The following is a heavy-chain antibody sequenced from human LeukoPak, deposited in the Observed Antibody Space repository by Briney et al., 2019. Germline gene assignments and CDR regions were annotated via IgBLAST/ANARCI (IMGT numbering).Heavy chain of an antibody. D-gene: IGHD3-9*01. Sequence: PGGSLRLSCAASGFTFGTYSMNWVRQAPGKGLEWVSSISSSSSYIYYADSVKGRFTISRDNAKNSLFLQMSSLRDDDTAVYYCATDQRYAFDYWGQGILVTVSS. CDR2: ISSSSSYI. V-gene: IGHV3-21*01. CDR1: GFTFGTYS. J-gene: IGHJ4*02. CDR3: ATDQRYAFDY.